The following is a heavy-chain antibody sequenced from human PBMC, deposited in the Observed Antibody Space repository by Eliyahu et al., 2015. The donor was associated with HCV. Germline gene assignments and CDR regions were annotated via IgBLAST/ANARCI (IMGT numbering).Heavy chain of an antibody. CDR2: ISSSSSVI. Sequence: EVQLVESGGGLVQPGGXLXLSCTVSGFPFNTYSXNWVRQAPGKGLEWLSYISSSSSVIYYADSVKGRFTISRDNAKNSLFLQMNSLRVEDTAVYYCAVVGATKGDYWGRGTLVTVSS. CDR3: AVVGATKGDY. D-gene: IGHD3-10*01. J-gene: IGHJ4*02. CDR1: GFPFNTYS. V-gene: IGHV3-48*04.